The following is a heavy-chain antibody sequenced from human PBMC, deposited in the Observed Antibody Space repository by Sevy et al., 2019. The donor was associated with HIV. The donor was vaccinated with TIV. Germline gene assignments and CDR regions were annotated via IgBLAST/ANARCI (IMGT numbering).Heavy chain of an antibody. CDR1: GGSISSSSYY. CDR2: IYYSGST. D-gene: IGHD6-13*01. CDR3: ARAQAAAGGGDFDY. V-gene: IGHV4-39*01. J-gene: IGHJ4*02. Sequence: SETLSLTCTVSGGSISSSSYYWGWIPQPPGKGLEWIGSIYYSGSTYYNPSLKSRVTISVDTSKNQFSLKLSSVTAADTAVYYCARAQAAAGGGDFDYWGQGTLVTVSS.